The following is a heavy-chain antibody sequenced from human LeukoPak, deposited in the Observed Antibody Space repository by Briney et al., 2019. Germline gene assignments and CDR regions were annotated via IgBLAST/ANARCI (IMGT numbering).Heavy chain of an antibody. CDR2: ISSSSSYT. J-gene: IGHJ1*01. V-gene: IGHV3-11*05. D-gene: IGHD4-17*01. Sequence: NPGGSLRFSCAASGFTFSDYYMSWIRQAPGKGLEWVSYISSSSSYTNYADSVKGRFTISRDNAKNSLYLQMNSLRAEDTAVYYCARVAYGDYDAEYFQHWGQGTLVTVSS. CDR1: GFTFSDYY. CDR3: ARVAYGDYDAEYFQH.